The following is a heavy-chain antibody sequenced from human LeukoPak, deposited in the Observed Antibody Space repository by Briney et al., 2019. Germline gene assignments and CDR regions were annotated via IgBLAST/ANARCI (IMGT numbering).Heavy chain of an antibody. CDR2: ISSNGGST. D-gene: IGHD6-13*01. CDR3: VKGDIAAAGTQGFDY. J-gene: IGHJ4*02. V-gene: IGHV3-64D*06. CDR1: GFTFSSYA. Sequence: GSLRLSCSASGFTFSSYAMHWVRQAPGKGLEYVSAISSNGGSTYYADSVKGRFTISRDNSKNTLYLQMSSLRAEDTAVYYCVKGDIAAAGTQGFDYWGQGTVVPVSS.